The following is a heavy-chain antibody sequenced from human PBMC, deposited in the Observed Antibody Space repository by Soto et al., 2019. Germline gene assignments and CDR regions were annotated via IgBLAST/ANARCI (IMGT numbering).Heavy chain of an antibody. D-gene: IGHD3-10*01. CDR1: GGTFSSYT. J-gene: IGHJ3*02. Sequence: SVKVSCKASGGTFSSYTISWARQAPGQGLEWMGRIIPILGIANYAQKFQGRVTITADKSTSTAYMELSSLRSEDTAVYYCARGGGYYYGSGSPGAFDIWGQGTMVTVSS. CDR2: IIPILGIA. CDR3: ARGGGYYYGSGSPGAFDI. V-gene: IGHV1-69*02.